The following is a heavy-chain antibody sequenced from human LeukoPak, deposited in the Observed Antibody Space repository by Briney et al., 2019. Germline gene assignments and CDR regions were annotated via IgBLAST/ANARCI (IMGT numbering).Heavy chain of an antibody. CDR3: ARRGALDY. J-gene: IGHJ4*02. CDR1: GFTFSSYA. Sequence: GGSLRLSCAASGFTFSSYAMSWVRQAPGKGLEWVSYISDSGGRTYYADSVKGRFTISRDNSKNTLYLQMDSLRAEDTAVYYCARRGALDYWGQGTLVTVSS. D-gene: IGHD3-10*01. V-gene: IGHV3-23*01. CDR2: ISDSGGRT.